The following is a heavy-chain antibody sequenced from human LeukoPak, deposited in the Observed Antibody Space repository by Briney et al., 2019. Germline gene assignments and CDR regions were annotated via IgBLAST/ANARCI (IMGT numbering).Heavy chain of an antibody. CDR2: IYYSGAT. V-gene: IGHV4-59*08. Sequence: PSETLSLTCTVSGGSISNYYWSWIRQPLGKGLEWIGHIYYSGATKYNPSLKSRITISVDTSKNQFSLMLSSVTAADTAVYYCARFGITVVRGGKYYFDYRGQGTLVTVSS. J-gene: IGHJ4*02. CDR3: ARFGITVVRGGKYYFDY. CDR1: GGSISNYY. D-gene: IGHD3-10*01.